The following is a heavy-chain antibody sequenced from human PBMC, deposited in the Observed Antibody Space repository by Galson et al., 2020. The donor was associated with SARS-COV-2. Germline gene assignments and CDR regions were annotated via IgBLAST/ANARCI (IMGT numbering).Heavy chain of an antibody. D-gene: IGHD3-10*02. V-gene: IGHV3-21*01. J-gene: IGHJ6*02. CDR3: ARDASWAMFAMDV. CDR2: ISSSSDYI. CDR1: GFTFSSYS. Sequence: GGSLRLSCAVSGFTFSSYSMNWVRQAPGKGLEWVSSISSSSDYIYNADSVKGRFTISRDNGKNSLYLQMNSLRAEDTAVYYCARDASWAMFAMDVWGQGTTVTVSS.